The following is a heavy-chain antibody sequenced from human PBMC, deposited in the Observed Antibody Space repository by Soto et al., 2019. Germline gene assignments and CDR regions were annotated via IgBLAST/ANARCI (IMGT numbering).Heavy chain of an antibody. D-gene: IGHD2-15*01. CDR2: INPNSGGT. Sequence: QVQLVQSGAEVKKPGASVKVSCKASGYSFTGQFVHWVRQAPGQGLEWMGWINPNSGGTNYAQNFQGRVTMTRDTSMTTAYLELSSLKVDDTSVYYCAREKGYHGCGDYFDFWGEGTLFIVSS. V-gene: IGHV1-2*02. J-gene: IGHJ4*02. CDR3: AREKGYHGCGDYFDF. CDR1: GYSFTGQF.